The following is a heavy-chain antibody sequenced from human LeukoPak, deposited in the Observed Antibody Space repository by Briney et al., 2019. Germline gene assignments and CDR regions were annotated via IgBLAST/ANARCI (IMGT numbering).Heavy chain of an antibody. Sequence: SETLSLTCTVSGGSISSSSYYWGWIRQPPGKGLEWIGSIYYSGSTYYNPSLKSRVTISVDTSKNQFSLKLSSVTAADTAVYYCARQEIGLRSFDPWGQGTLVTVSS. D-gene: IGHD3/OR15-3a*01. V-gene: IGHV4-39*01. J-gene: IGHJ5*02. CDR3: ARQEIGLRSFDP. CDR1: GGSISSSSYY. CDR2: IYYSGST.